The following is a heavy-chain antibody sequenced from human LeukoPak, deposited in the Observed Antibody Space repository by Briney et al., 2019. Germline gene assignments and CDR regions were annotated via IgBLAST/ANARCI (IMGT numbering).Heavy chain of an antibody. CDR2: ISGSGGNT. D-gene: IGHD6-19*01. Sequence: GGSLRLSCAASGFTFSSYAMSWVRQAPGKGLEGVTTISGSGGNTYYADSVKGRFSFSRDNSKNTLYLQMNSLRAEDTAVYYCAKRGGVAGSAPFDYWGQGTLVTVSS. CDR3: AKRGGVAGSAPFDY. CDR1: GFTFSSYA. J-gene: IGHJ4*02. V-gene: IGHV3-23*01.